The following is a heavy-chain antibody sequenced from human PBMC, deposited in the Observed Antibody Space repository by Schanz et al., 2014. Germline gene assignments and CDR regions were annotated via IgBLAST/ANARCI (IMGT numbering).Heavy chain of an antibody. Sequence: QVQLVQSGAEVRKPGASVKVSCKASGYTFISYGISWVRQAPGQGLEWMGMINPSGGSTTYAQKFQGRVTMTRDTSTSTVYMELSSLRSEDTAVYYCARGGYSSGWYDRDIAHFAYWGQGTLVTVSS. CDR2: INPSGGST. CDR3: ARGGYSSGWYDRDIAHFAY. J-gene: IGHJ4*02. V-gene: IGHV1-46*01. CDR1: GYTFISYG. D-gene: IGHD6-19*01.